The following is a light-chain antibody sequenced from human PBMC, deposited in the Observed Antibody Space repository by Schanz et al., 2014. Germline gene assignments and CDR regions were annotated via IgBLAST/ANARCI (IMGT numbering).Light chain of an antibody. V-gene: IGKV3-20*01. CDR2: GAS. Sequence: IVLTQSPGILSLSPGERAALSCRASQSVTSDFLAWYQQKPGQAPRLLIHGASRRATGIPDRFSGSGSGTDFTLTISRLEPEDFAVYYCQQYNNWPPWTFGQGTKVEIK. CDR1: QSVTSDF. CDR3: QQYNNWPPWT. J-gene: IGKJ1*01.